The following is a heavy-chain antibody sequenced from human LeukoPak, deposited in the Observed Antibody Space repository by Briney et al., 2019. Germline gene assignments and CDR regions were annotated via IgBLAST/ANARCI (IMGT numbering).Heavy chain of an antibody. CDR3: AREIRGRDYGDYVTAFDI. Sequence: ASVKVSCKASGYTFTSYGISWVRQAPGQGLEWMGWISAYNGNTNYAQKLQGRVTMTTDTSTSTAYMELRSLRSDDTAVYYCAREIRGRDYGDYVTAFDIWGQGTMVTVSS. J-gene: IGHJ3*02. D-gene: IGHD4-17*01. CDR2: ISAYNGNT. CDR1: GYTFTSYG. V-gene: IGHV1-18*01.